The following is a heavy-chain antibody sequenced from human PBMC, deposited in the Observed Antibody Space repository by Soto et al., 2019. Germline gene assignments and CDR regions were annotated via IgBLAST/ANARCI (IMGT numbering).Heavy chain of an antibody. Sequence: EVQLAESGGGLVQPGGSLRLSCAASGFTFGTHEINWVRQAPGKGLEWISYISNSGSTKHYADSVKGRFTISRDNAKNLLYLQMQSLRVEDTAVYYCARGAGSGYEPTYNWFDPWGQGTLVTVSS. CDR1: GFTFGTHE. V-gene: IGHV3-48*03. CDR3: ARGAGSGYEPTYNWFDP. D-gene: IGHD5-12*01. CDR2: ISNSGSTK. J-gene: IGHJ5*02.